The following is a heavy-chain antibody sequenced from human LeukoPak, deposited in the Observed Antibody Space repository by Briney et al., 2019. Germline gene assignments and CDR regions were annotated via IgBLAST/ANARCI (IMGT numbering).Heavy chain of an antibody. CDR2: ISWNSGSI. Sequence: PGGSLRLSCAASGFTFDDYAMHWVRQAPGKGLEWVSGISWNSGSIGYADSVKGRFTISMDNSKDTLYLQMNSLRAEDKAVYYCARGAAKTYYYDSSGLYYFDYWGQGTLVTVSS. CDR3: ARGAAKTYYYDSSGLYYFDY. CDR1: GFTFDDYA. J-gene: IGHJ4*02. V-gene: IGHV3-9*01. D-gene: IGHD3-22*01.